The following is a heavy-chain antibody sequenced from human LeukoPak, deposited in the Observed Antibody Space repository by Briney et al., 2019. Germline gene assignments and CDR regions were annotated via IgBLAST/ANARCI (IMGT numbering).Heavy chain of an antibody. J-gene: IGHJ4*02. CDR1: GGSISSDDYS. D-gene: IGHD4-17*01. V-gene: IGHV4-30-2*01. CDR3: ARYYGAYFDY. CDR2: IYQSRNT. Sequence: SETLSLTCGVSGGSISSDDYSWSWIRQPPGEGLEWIGYIYQSRNTYYNPSLRSRVTVSVDRSKNQFFLRLSSVTAADTAVYYCARYYGAYFDYWGQGTLVTVSS.